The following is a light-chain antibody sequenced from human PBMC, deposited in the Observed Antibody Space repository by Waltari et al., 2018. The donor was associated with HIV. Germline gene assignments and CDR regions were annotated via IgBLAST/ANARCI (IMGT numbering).Light chain of an antibody. CDR3: MQALQTPKT. J-gene: IGKJ1*01. Sequence: DIVMTQSPLSLPVTPGEPASISCRSSQSLLHSNGYNYLDWYLQKPVQSPQLLIYLGSTRASGVPDSFSGSGSGTDFTLKISRVEAEDVGVYYCMQALQTPKTFGQGTKVEIK. V-gene: IGKV2-28*01. CDR2: LGS. CDR1: QSLLHSNGYNY.